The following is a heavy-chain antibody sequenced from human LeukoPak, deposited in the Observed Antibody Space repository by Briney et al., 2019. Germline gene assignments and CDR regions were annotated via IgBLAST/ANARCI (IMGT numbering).Heavy chain of an antibody. Sequence: SETLSLTCAVYGGSFSGYYWGWIRQPPGKGLEWIGTIYPSGGTSYNPSLKSRVTISLDTSKNQFSLKLNSVTAADTAVYFCAERSAYESLFDYWGQGTLVTVSS. J-gene: IGHJ4*02. CDR2: IYPSGGT. CDR3: AERSAYESLFDY. D-gene: IGHD5-12*01. CDR1: GGSFSGYY. V-gene: IGHV4-34*01.